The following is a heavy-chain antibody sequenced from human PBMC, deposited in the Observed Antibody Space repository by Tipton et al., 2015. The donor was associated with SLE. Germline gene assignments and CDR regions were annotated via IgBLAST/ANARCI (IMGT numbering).Heavy chain of an antibody. CDR3: ANTHCSGGSCYSVY. CDR2: VDNSGST. Sequence: TLSLTCSVSGGSISTYYWNWIRQPPGKGLEWIGYVDNSGSTNYNPSLRSRLTISVDTSRNQFSLKLNSLTAADTAVYYCANTHCSGGSCYSVYWGQGTLVTVTS. J-gene: IGHJ4*02. CDR1: GGSISTYY. V-gene: IGHV4-59*07. D-gene: IGHD2-15*01.